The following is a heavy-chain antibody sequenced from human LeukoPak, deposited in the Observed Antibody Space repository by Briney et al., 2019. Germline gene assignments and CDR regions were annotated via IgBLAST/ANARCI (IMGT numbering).Heavy chain of an antibody. Sequence: SETLSLTCTVSGGSISSYYWSWIRQPAGKGLEWIGRIYTSGSTNYNPSLKSRVTMSVDTSKNQFSLKLSSVTAADTAVYYCARASAVTHPAYYYYYYMDVWGKGTTVTVSS. CDR3: ARASAVTHPAYYYYYYMDV. CDR2: IYTSGST. CDR1: GGSISSYY. D-gene: IGHD4-17*01. V-gene: IGHV4-4*07. J-gene: IGHJ6*03.